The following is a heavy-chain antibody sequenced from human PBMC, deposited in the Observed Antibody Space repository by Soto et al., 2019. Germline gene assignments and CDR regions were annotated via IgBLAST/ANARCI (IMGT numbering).Heavy chain of an antibody. CDR1: GYTFTNYY. J-gene: IGHJ6*03. CDR3: AKGGMTVFGVVIPPYYYMDV. CDR2: IDPGSNSK. V-gene: IGHV1-46*01. Sequence: ASVKVSCKASGYTFTNYYMHWVRQAPGQGVEWKGKIDPGSNSKKYAQIIQGRVTMTRDTSTRTVYMELGSLRSEDTAVYYCAKGGMTVFGVVIPPYYYMDVWGKGTTVTVSS. D-gene: IGHD3-3*01.